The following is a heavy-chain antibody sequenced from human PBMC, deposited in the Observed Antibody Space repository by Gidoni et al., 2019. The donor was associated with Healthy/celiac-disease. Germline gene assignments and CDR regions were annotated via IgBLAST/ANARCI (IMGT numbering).Heavy chain of an antibody. J-gene: IGHJ2*01. CDR1: GGSISSGGYS. CDR2: IYHSGST. V-gene: IGHV4-30-2*01. Sequence: QLQLQESGSGLVKPSQTLSLTCAVSGGSISSGGYSWSWIRQPPGKGLEWIGYIYHSGSTYYNPSLKSRVTISVDRSKNQFSLKLSSVTAADTAVYYCAREWDCGGDCGWYFDLWGRGTLVTVSS. D-gene: IGHD2-21*02. CDR3: AREWDCGGDCGWYFDL.